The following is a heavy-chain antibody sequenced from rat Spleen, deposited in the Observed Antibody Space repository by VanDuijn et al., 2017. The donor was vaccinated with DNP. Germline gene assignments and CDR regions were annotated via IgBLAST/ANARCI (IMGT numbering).Heavy chain of an antibody. Sequence: EIQLQESGPGLVKPSQSLSLTCSVTGYTITSGYDWNWIRKFPGNKMEWIGHISYSGSTTYNPSLKSRISITRDTSKNRFFLQLNSVTTEDTSTYYCARWRPGYNYFDYWGQGVMVTVSS. J-gene: IGHJ2*01. CDR3: ARWRPGYNYFDY. V-gene: IGHV3-4*01. CDR2: ISYSGST. CDR1: GYTITSGY. D-gene: IGHD1-4*01.